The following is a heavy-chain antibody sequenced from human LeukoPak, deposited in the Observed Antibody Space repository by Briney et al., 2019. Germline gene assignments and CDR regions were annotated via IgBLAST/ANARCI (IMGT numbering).Heavy chain of an antibody. V-gene: IGHV3-64D*06. CDR1: GFTFSVHV. CDR2: ISSNGHDT. J-gene: IGHJ4*02. Sequence: GGSLSLSCSASGFTFSVHVIHWVRQAPVGGLEFVSAISSNGHDTYYADSVKARFTISRDNSQNTVYLQMSSLRTDDTAVYYCVKEAYRVSHNDYWVQGTLVTVSS. CDR3: VKEAYRVSHNDY. D-gene: IGHD3-16*02.